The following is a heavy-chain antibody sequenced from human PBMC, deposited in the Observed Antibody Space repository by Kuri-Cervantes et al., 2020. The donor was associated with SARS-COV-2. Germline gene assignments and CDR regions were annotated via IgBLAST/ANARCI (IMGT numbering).Heavy chain of an antibody. D-gene: IGHD3-22*01. CDR2: ISGSGGST. CDR1: GFTFSSYS. Sequence: GESLKISCAASGFTFSSYSMNWVRQAPGKGLEWVSAISGSGGSTYYADSVKGRFTISRDNSKDTLYLQMNSLRAEDTAVYYCAKANSGYYYYYYGMDVWGQGTTVTVSS. J-gene: IGHJ6*02. V-gene: IGHV3-23*01. CDR3: AKANSGYYYYYYGMDV.